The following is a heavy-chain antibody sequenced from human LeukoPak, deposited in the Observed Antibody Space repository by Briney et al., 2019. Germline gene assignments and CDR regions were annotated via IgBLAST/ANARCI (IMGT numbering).Heavy chain of an antibody. CDR2: VYYSGTT. CDR3: ARSDRDLWYFDL. CDR1: GGSISTYY. Sequence: KASETLSLTCTVSGGSISTYYWSWIRQPPGKGLEWIGYVYYSGTTNYKYKSSLKSRVTISVDTSKNQFSLRLSSVTAADTAVYYCARSDRDLWYFDLWGRGTLVTVFS. V-gene: IGHV4-59*01. J-gene: IGHJ2*01.